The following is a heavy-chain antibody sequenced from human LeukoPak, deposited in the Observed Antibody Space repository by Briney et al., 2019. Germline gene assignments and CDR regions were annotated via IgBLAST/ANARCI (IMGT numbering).Heavy chain of an antibody. CDR1: GGSISSGSYY. Sequence: PSETLPLTCTVSGGSISSGSYYWSWIRQPAGKGLEWIGRIYTSGSTNYNPSLKSRVTISVDTSKNQFSLKLSSVTAADTAVYYCARPRHPGDSSGYYYRGQGTLVTVSS. J-gene: IGHJ4*02. CDR2: IYTSGST. D-gene: IGHD3-22*01. CDR3: ARPRHPGDSSGYYY. V-gene: IGHV4-61*02.